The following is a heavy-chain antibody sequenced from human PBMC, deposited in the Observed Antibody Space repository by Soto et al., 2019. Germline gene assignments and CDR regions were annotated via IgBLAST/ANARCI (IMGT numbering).Heavy chain of an antibody. J-gene: IGHJ4*02. CDR2: ISSSSAYT. D-gene: IGHD6-19*01. Sequence: GGSLRLSCAASGFTFSDYYMNWIRQAPGKGLEWVSYISSSSAYTNYADSVKGRFTISRDNAKNSLYLQMNSLRADDAAIHYCARGGRSGWYDTIYCGQGTLLTVSS. CDR1: GFTFSDYY. CDR3: ARGGRSGWYDTIY. V-gene: IGHV3-11*05.